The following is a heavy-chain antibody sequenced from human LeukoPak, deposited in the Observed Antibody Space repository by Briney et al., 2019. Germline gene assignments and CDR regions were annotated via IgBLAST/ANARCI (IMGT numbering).Heavy chain of an antibody. CDR1: GFTFSSYG. J-gene: IGHJ4*02. CDR2: IGWNSGSI. V-gene: IGHV3-9*01. D-gene: IGHD6-13*01. CDR3: AKGSDSSSWYFFDS. Sequence: PGGSLRLSCAASGFTFSSYGMSWVRQAPGKGLEWVSGIGWNSGSIGYADSVKGRFTISRDNAKKSLYLQMNSLRAEDTALYYCAKGSDSSSWYFFDSWGQGTLVTVSS.